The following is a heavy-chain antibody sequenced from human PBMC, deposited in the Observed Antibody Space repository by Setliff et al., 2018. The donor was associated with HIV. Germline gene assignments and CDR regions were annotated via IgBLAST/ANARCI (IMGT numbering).Heavy chain of an antibody. Sequence: RASVKVSCKASGGTFSSYAIGWVRQAPGQGLEWMGGIIPIFGTTNYAQNFQGRLTITADKSTSTTYMELSSLRSEDTAVYYCARERPGDHYESTGYQLADWFDPWGQGTLVTAPQ. J-gene: IGHJ5*02. CDR3: ARERPGDHYESTGYQLADWFDP. CDR1: GGTFSSYA. CDR2: IIPIFGTT. D-gene: IGHD3-22*01. V-gene: IGHV1-69*06.